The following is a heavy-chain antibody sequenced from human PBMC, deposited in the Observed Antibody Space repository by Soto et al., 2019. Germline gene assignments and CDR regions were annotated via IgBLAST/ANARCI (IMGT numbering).Heavy chain of an antibody. Sequence: VHLVQSGAEVKKPGASVKVSCKGSGYAFTTYGITWVRQAPGQGLEWMGWISAHNGNTNYAQKLQGRVTVTRDTSTSTDYMELRSLRSDDTAVYYCARGRYGDYWGHGALVTVSS. CDR3: ARGRYGDY. CDR2: ISAHNGNT. J-gene: IGHJ4*01. D-gene: IGHD1-1*01. CDR1: GYAFTTYG. V-gene: IGHV1-18*01.